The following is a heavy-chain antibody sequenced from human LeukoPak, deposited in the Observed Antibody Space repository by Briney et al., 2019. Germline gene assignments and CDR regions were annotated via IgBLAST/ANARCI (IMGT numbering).Heavy chain of an antibody. D-gene: IGHD2-15*01. V-gene: IGHV1-69*04. CDR3: ASCSGGSCYSRDWFDP. CDR1: GGTFSSYA. Sequence: SVKVSCKASGGTFSSYAISWVRQAPGQGLEWMGRIIPMLGIANYAHNFQGRVTITAVKSTSTAYMELSSLRSDDTALYYCASCSGGSCYSRDWFDPWGQGTQVTVSS. CDR2: IIPMLGIA. J-gene: IGHJ5*02.